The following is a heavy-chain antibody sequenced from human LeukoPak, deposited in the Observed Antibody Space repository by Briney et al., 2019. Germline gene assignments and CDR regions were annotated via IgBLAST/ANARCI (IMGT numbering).Heavy chain of an antibody. CDR2: IIPILGIA. V-gene: IGHV1-69*04. CDR3: ARGAAADPFDY. Sequence: SVKVSCKASGGTFSSYAISWVRQAPGQGLEWMGRIIPILGIANYAQKFQGRVTITADKSTSTAYMELSSLRSEDTAVYYCARGAAADPFDYWGQGTLVTVSS. CDR1: GGTFSSYA. D-gene: IGHD6-13*01. J-gene: IGHJ4*02.